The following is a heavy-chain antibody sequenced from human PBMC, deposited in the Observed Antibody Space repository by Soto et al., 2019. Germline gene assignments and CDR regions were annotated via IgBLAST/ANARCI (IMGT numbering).Heavy chain of an antibody. CDR1: GGSISSYY. J-gene: IGHJ4*02. Sequence: QVQLQESGPGLVKPSETLSLTCTVSGGSISSYYWSWIRQPPGKGLEWIGYIYYSGSTNYNPSLKSRVTISVDTSKNQFSLKLSSVTAADTAVYYCARARRNDYSNSPPFDYWGQGTLVTVSS. CDR2: IYYSGST. D-gene: IGHD4-4*01. CDR3: ARARRNDYSNSPPFDY. V-gene: IGHV4-59*01.